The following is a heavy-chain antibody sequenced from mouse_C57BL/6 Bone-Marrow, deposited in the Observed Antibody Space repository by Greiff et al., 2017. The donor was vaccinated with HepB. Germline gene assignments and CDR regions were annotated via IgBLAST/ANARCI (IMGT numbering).Heavy chain of an antibody. Sequence: QVQLQQPGAELVKPGASVKLSCKASGYTFTSYWMQWVKQRPGQGLEWIGEIDPSDSYTNYNQKFKGKATLTVDTSSSTAYMQLSSLTSEDSAVYYCARYDSSFDYWGQGTTLTVSS. CDR1: GYTFTSYW. CDR3: ARYDSSFDY. J-gene: IGHJ2*01. D-gene: IGHD2-4*01. CDR2: IDPSDSYT. V-gene: IGHV1-50*01.